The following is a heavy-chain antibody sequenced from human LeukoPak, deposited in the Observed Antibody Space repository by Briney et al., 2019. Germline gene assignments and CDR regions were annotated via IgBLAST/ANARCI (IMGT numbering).Heavy chain of an antibody. V-gene: IGHV4-39*01. J-gene: IGHJ3*02. CDR1: GGSISSSSYY. CDR3: ASLCGGDCYDAFDI. CDR2: IYYSGST. Sequence: SETLSLTCTVSGGSISSSSYYWGWIRQPPGKGLEWIGSIYYSGSTYYNPSLKSRVTISVDTSKNQFSLKLSSVTAADTAVYYCASLCGGDCYDAFDIWGQGTMVTVSS. D-gene: IGHD2-21*02.